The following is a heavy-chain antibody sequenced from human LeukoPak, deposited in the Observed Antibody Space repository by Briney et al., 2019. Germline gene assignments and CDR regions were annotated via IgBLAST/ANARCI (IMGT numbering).Heavy chain of an antibody. V-gene: IGHV3-30-3*01. J-gene: IGHJ4*02. Sequence: GGSLRLSCAASGFTFSSYAMHWVRQAPGKGLEWVAVISYDGSNKYYADSVKGRSTISRDNSKNTLYLQMNSLRAEDTAVYYCARIAVAGTSDYWGQGTLVTVSS. D-gene: IGHD6-19*01. CDR2: ISYDGSNK. CDR3: ARIAVAGTSDY. CDR1: GFTFSSYA.